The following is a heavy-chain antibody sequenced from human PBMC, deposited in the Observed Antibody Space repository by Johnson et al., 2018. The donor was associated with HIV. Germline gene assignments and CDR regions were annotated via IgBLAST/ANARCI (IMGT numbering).Heavy chain of an antibody. Sequence: QVQLVESGGGLVKPGGSLRLSCAASGFTFSNAWMSWVRQAPGKGLEWVSGISWNSGSIDYADSVKGRFTISRDNAKKSLYLQMNSLRAEDTAVYYCASNGGYEGDAFDIWGQGTMVTVSS. J-gene: IGHJ3*02. V-gene: IGHV3-11*04. CDR2: ISWNSGSI. CDR3: ASNGGYEGDAFDI. CDR1: GFTFSNAW. D-gene: IGHD2-2*01.